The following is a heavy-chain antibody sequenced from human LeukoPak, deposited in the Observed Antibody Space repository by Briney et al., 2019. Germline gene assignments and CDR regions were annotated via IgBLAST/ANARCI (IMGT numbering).Heavy chain of an antibody. D-gene: IGHD3-9*01. V-gene: IGHV3-23*01. CDR1: GFTFSSYA. J-gene: IGHJ4*02. CDR3: AKAEGYDILIGLDY. CDR2: IGASGGST. Sequence: QAGRSLRLSCATSGFTFSSYAMSWVRQAPGKRLEWVSGIGASGGSTYYADSVKGRFTISRDNSKNTLYLQMNSLRTEDTAVYYCAKAEGYDILIGLDYWGQGTLVTVSS.